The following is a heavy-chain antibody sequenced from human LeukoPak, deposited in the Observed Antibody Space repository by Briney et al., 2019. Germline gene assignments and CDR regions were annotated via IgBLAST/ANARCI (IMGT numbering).Heavy chain of an antibody. CDR1: GFTVSSNY. Sequence: GGSLRLSXAASGFTVSSNYMSWVRQAPGKGLEWVSVIYSGGSTYYADSVKGRFTISRDNSKNTLYLQMNSLRAEDTAVYYCARRGYSSSWYYFDYWGQGTLVTVSS. V-gene: IGHV3-53*01. CDR2: IYSGGST. D-gene: IGHD6-13*01. CDR3: ARRGYSSSWYYFDY. J-gene: IGHJ4*02.